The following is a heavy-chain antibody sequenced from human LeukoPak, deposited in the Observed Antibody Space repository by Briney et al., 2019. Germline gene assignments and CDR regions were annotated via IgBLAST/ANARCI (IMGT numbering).Heavy chain of an antibody. V-gene: IGHV1-69*05. Sequence: GSSVKVSCKASGGTFSSYAISWVRQAPGQGLEWMGGIIPIFGTANYAQKFQGRVTITTDESTMTAYIELSSLRAKDTAAYYCASLSDSAYEFGYWGQRTIVTAST. D-gene: IGHD3-3*01. CDR1: GGTFSSYA. J-gene: IGHJ4*02. CDR3: ASLSDSAYEFGY. CDR2: IIPIFGTA.